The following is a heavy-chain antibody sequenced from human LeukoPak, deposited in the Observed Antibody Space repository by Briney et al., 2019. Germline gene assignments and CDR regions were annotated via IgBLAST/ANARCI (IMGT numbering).Heavy chain of an antibody. CDR1: GFTFSSYA. Sequence: QSGGSLRLSCAASGFTFSSYAMSWVRQAPGKGLEWVSAISGSGGSTYYADSVKGRFTISRDNSKNTLYLQMNSLRAEDTAVYYCQIWVGGYDQDAFDIWGQGTMVTVSS. CDR2: ISGSGGST. CDR3: QIWVGGYDQDAFDI. D-gene: IGHD3-22*01. J-gene: IGHJ3*02. V-gene: IGHV3-23*01.